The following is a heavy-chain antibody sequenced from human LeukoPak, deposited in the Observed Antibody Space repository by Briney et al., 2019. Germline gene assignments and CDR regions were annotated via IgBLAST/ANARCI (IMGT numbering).Heavy chain of an antibody. CDR3: ARVASITGATDALDF. CDR2: IRKKPNSYTT. Sequence: PGGSLRLTCAASGFTISDHFMDWVRQAPGKGLEWVGRIRKKPNSYTTEYAATVKVRLTFSRDDSKNSLYWQMTSLETEDAAVYYCARVASITGATDALDFWGQGTMVTVSS. V-gene: IGHV3-72*01. J-gene: IGHJ3*01. CDR1: GFTISDHF. D-gene: IGHD1-20*01.